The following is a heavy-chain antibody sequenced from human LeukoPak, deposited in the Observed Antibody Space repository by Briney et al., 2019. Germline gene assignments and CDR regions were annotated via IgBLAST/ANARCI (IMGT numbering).Heavy chain of an antibody. CDR3: ARESVDIVATVVY. CDR2: INPNSGGT. Sequence: ASVKVSCKASGYTFTGYYMKWVRQAPGQGLEWMGWINPNSGGTNYAQKFQGRVTMTRDTSISTAYMELSRLRSDDTAVYYCARESVDIVATVVYWGQGTLVTVSS. D-gene: IGHD5-12*01. J-gene: IGHJ4*02. CDR1: GYTFTGYY. V-gene: IGHV1-2*02.